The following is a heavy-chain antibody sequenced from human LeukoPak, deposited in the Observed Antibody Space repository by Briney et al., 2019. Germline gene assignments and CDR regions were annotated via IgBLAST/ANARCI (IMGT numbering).Heavy chain of an antibody. Sequence: ASVKVSCKASGYTFTSYDINWVRQATGQGLEWMGWMNPNSGNTGYAQKFQGRVTMTRNTSISTAYMELSSLRSEDTVVYYCARGKKTMVRGVLYYFDYWGQGTLVTVSS. CDR1: GYTFTSYD. CDR2: MNPNSGNT. D-gene: IGHD3-10*01. CDR3: ARGKKTMVRGVLYYFDY. J-gene: IGHJ4*02. V-gene: IGHV1-8*01.